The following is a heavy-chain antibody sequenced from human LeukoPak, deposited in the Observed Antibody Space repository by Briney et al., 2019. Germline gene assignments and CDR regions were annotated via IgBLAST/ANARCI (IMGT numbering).Heavy chain of an antibody. J-gene: IGHJ5*02. CDR1: GYTFTGYY. D-gene: IGHD1-26*01. CDR3: ARDHGGSYYGWFDP. V-gene: IGHV1-2*02. Sequence: ASVKVSCKASGYTFTGYYMHWVRQAPGPGLEWVGWINPNSGGTNYAQKFQGRVTMTRDTSISTAYMELGRLRSDDTAVYYCARDHGGSYYGWFDPWGQGTLVTVSS. CDR2: INPNSGGT.